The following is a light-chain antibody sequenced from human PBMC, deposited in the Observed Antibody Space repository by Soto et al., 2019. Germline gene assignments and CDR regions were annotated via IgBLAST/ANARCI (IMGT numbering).Light chain of an antibody. V-gene: IGKV1-33*01. J-gene: IGKJ4*01. CDR2: DAS. CDR3: LQYDNLPLT. Sequence: MTQAPCTVLTSGRVRITITCRASQTISSWLAWYQQKPGKAPKLLIYDASNLETGVPSRFSGSGSGTDFTFSISSLQPAATATYHCLQYDNLPLTFGLGTKV. CDR1: QTISSW.